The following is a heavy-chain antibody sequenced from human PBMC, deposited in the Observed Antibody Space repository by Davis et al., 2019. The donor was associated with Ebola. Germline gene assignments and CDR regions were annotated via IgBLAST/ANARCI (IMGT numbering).Heavy chain of an antibody. CDR3: ARGVVVPAAIWGRYYYYGMDV. CDR1: GFTFSSYW. Sequence: HTGGSLRLSCAASGFTFSSYWIHWVRQAPGKGLVWVSRINSDGSSTSYADSVKGRFTISRDNAKNSLYLQMNSLRAEDTAVYYCARGVVVPAAIWGRYYYYGMDVWGKGTTVTVSS. J-gene: IGHJ6*04. CDR2: INSDGSST. V-gene: IGHV3-74*01. D-gene: IGHD2-2*02.